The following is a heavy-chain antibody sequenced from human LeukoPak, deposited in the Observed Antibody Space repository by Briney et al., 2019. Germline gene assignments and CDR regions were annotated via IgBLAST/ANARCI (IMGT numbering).Heavy chain of an antibody. CDR1: GGSISSGSAY. D-gene: IGHD3-3*01. CDR3: ARDFRGGYDFWSGYYTPYYFDY. CDR2: IYATKNT. J-gene: IGHJ4*02. Sequence: PSETLSLTCTVSGGSISSGSAYWNWIRQPAGKGLEWIGHIYATKNTNYSPSLKSRVNMSADTSKNQFSLKLTSVTAADTAVYYCARDFRGGYDFWSGYYTPYYFDYWGQGTLVTVSP. V-gene: IGHV4-61*09.